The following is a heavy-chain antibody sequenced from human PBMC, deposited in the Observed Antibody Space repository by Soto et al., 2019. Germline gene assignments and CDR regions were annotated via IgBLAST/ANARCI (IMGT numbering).Heavy chain of an antibody. CDR2: INHSGST. V-gene: IGHV4-34*01. CDR3: ARVLRFLEWPEPPYCMDV. D-gene: IGHD3-3*01. J-gene: IGHJ6*03. Sequence: AETLSLTCAVYGGSFSGYYWSWIRQPPGKGLEWIGEINHSGSTNYNPSLKSRVTISVDTSKNQFSLKLSSVTAADTAVYYCARVLRFLEWPEPPYCMDVWGKGTTVTVSS. CDR1: GGSFSGYY.